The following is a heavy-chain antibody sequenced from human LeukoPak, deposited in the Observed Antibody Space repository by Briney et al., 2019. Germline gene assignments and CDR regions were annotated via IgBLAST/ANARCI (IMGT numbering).Heavy chain of an antibody. CDR2: IYYSEST. V-gene: IGHV4-31*03. J-gene: IGHJ6*03. Sequence: SQTLSLTCTVSGGSINSVGFYWSWIRQHPGKGLEWIGYIYYSESTYYNPSLKSRVTISVDTSKSQFSLKLSSVTAADTAVYYCASPYYFDSSGIRPPNYYYYMDVWGKGTTVTVSS. D-gene: IGHD3-22*01. CDR3: ASPYYFDSSGIRPPNYYYYMDV. CDR1: GGSINSVGFY.